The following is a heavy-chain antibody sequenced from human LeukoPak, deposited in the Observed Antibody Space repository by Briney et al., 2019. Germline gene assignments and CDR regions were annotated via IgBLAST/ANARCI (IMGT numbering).Heavy chain of an antibody. CDR2: IYTSGST. CDR1: GGSISSYY. V-gene: IGHV4-4*07. Sequence: SETLSLTCTVSGGSISSYYWSWIRQPAGKGLEWIGRIYTSGSTNYNPSLKSRVTISVDKSKNQFSLKLSSVTAADTAVYYCARDLGPTNGVSNNWFDPWGQGTLVTVSS. D-gene: IGHD2-8*01. CDR3: ARDLGPTNGVSNNWFDP. J-gene: IGHJ5*02.